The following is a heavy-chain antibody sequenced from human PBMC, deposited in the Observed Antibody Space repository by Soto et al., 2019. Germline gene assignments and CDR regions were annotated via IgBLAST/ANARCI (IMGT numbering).Heavy chain of an antibody. Sequence: ASVKVSCKVSGYTLTELSMHWVRQAPGKGLEWMGGFDPEDGETIYAQKFQGRVTMTEDTSTDTAYMELSSLRSEDTAVYYCASRTTDSSSWYHTTYYYYYGMDVWGQGTTVTVSS. CDR2: FDPEDGET. CDR1: GYTLTELS. V-gene: IGHV1-24*01. D-gene: IGHD6-13*01. CDR3: ASRTTDSSSWYHTTYYYYYGMDV. J-gene: IGHJ6*02.